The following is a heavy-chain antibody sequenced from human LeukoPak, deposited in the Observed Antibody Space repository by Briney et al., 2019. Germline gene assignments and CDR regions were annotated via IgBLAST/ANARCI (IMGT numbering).Heavy chain of an antibody. V-gene: IGHV3-21*01. CDR2: ISYTGTYI. J-gene: IGHJ4*02. D-gene: IGHD5-12*01. Sequence: PGGSLRLSCAASAFSLNAYNMNWVRQAPGKGLEWVSSISYTGTYIYYADSVKGRFTISRDNAQNSLYLHLNSLRAEDTAVYYCARETRGYSGYPSWGQGTLVTVSS. CDR3: ARETRGYSGYPS. CDR1: AFSLNAYN.